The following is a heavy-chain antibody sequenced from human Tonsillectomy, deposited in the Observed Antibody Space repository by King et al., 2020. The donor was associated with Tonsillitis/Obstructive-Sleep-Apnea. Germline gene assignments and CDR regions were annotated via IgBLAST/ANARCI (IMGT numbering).Heavy chain of an antibody. V-gene: IGHV4-34*01. D-gene: IGHD3-22*01. Sequence: VQLQQWGAGLLKPSETLSLTCAVYGGSFSDYYWSWIRQPPGKGLEWIGEINHSGSTNCNPSLKSRVTMSVDTSKNQFSLKLSSVTAADTAVYYCARVSNMIVVVTNHDAFDIWGQGTMVTVSS. J-gene: IGHJ3*02. CDR2: INHSGST. CDR3: ARVSNMIVVVTNHDAFDI. CDR1: GGSFSDYY.